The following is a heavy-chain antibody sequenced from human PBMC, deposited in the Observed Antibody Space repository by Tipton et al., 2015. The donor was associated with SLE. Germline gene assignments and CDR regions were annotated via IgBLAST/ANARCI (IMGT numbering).Heavy chain of an antibody. J-gene: IGHJ5*02. D-gene: IGHD4-23*01. CDR2: FYHSGIT. Sequence: TLSLTCAVSGPSINNAYYWGWIRQPPGKGLEWIGNFYHSGITYYNPSLKTRVTISIDTSKNQFSLRLTSVTAADTALYYCTGGNVISWFGPWGRGTLVTVSS. CDR1: GPSINNAYY. V-gene: IGHV4-38-2*01. CDR3: TGGNVISWFGP.